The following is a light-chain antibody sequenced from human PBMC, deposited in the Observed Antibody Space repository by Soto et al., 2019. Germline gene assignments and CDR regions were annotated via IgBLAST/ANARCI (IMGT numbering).Light chain of an antibody. CDR1: QSAGTY. CDR2: DSS. J-gene: IGKJ2*01. Sequence: EIVLTQSPATLSLSPGERATLSCRASQSAGTYLAWYQQKPGQAPRLLIYDSSNRATGIPARFGGSGSGTDFTLTISSLEPEDFAVYYCQLHSTWPPYTFGQGTRLEL. V-gene: IGKV3-11*01. CDR3: QLHSTWPPYT.